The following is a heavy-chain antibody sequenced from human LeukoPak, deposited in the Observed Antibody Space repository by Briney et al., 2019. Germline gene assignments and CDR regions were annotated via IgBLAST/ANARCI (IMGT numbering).Heavy chain of an antibody. CDR1: GFTFSSYS. D-gene: IGHD3-22*01. CDR2: ISSSSSYI. V-gene: IGHV3-21*01. J-gene: IGHJ4*02. CDR3: AREGYYDSSGYYSPGIDY. Sequence: GGSLRLSCAASGFTFSSYSMNWVRQAPGKGLEGVSSISSSSSYIYYADSVKGRFTISRDNAKNSLYLQMNSLRAEDTAVYYCAREGYYDSSGYYSPGIDYWGQGTLVTVSS.